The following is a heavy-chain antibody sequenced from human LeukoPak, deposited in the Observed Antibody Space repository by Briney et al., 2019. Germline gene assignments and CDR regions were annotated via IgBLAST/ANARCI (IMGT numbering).Heavy chain of an antibody. CDR2: INPSGGST. J-gene: IGHJ4*02. CDR3: ARDSLYYYDSSGYYPGFDY. V-gene: IGHV1-46*01. D-gene: IGHD3-22*01. Sequence: ASVKVSCKASGYTFTSSYMHWVRQAPGQGLEWMGIINPSGGSTSYAQKFQGRVTMTRDTSTSTVYMELSSLRSEDTAVYYCARDSLYYYDSSGYYPGFDYWGQGTLVTVSS. CDR1: GYTFTSSY.